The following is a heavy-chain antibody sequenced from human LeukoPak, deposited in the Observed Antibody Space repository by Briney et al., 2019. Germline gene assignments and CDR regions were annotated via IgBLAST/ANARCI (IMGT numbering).Heavy chain of an antibody. V-gene: IGHV3-7*01. Sequence: GGPLRLPCAASGFTLCSDWMLCLREAPEKGLEGVANIKEDGSATYYVDSVKGRFTISRDNAKNSLYLQMSSLRVEDTAVYNCARGGTQSPIDWGPGTRVTVSS. CDR3: ARGGTQSPID. D-gene: IGHD2/OR15-2a*01. J-gene: IGHJ4*02. CDR1: GFTLCSDW. CDR2: IKEDGSAT.